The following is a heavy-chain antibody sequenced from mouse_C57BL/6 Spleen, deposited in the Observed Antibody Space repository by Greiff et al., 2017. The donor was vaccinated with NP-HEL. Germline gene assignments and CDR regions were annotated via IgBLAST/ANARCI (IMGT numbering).Heavy chain of an antibody. J-gene: IGHJ1*03. CDR1: GYTFTSYT. D-gene: IGHD2-10*01. Sequence: VKLMESGAELARPGASVKMSCKASGYTFTSYTMHWVKQRPGQGLEWIGYINPSSGYPKYNQKFKDKATLTADKSSSTAYMQLSSLTSEDSAVYYCARPYYGNYGYFDVWGTGTTVTVSS. CDR2: INPSSGYP. V-gene: IGHV1-4*01. CDR3: ARPYYGNYGYFDV.